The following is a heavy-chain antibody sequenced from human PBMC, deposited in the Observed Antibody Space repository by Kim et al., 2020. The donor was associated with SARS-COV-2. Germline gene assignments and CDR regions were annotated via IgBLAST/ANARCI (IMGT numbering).Heavy chain of an antibody. V-gene: IGHV1-18*01. CDR3: AREGEYYDSSGYYPGRYFDL. Sequence: ASVKVSCKASGYTFTSYGISWVRQAPGQGLEWMGWISAYNGNTNYAQKLQGRVTMTTDTSTSTAYMELRSLRSDDTAVYYCAREGEYYDSSGYYPGRYFDLWGRGTLVTVSS. D-gene: IGHD3-22*01. J-gene: IGHJ2*01. CDR1: GYTFTSYG. CDR2: ISAYNGNT.